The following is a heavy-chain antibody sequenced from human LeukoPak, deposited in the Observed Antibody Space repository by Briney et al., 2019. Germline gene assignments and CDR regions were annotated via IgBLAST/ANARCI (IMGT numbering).Heavy chain of an antibody. CDR1: GGSFSGYY. Sequence: NSSETLSLTCAVYGGSFSGYYWSWIRQPPGKGLEWIGEINHSGSTNYNPSLKSRVTISVDTSKNQFSLKLSSVTAADTAVYYCARPRKSHGVAATVRRFYWFDPWGQGTLVTVSS. D-gene: IGHD2-15*01. V-gene: IGHV4-34*01. CDR2: INHSGST. J-gene: IGHJ5*02. CDR3: ARPRKSHGVAATVRRFYWFDP.